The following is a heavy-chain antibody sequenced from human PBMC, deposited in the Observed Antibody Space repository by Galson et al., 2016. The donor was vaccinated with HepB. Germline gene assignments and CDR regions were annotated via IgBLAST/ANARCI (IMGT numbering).Heavy chain of an antibody. V-gene: IGHV3-49*03. CDR2: MRSRVYGGAI. CDR1: GFTFGDYA. Sequence: SLRLSCAASGFTFGDYAMSWLRQAPGKGLEWVGFMRSRVYGGAIDYAASVRGRFTISRDESDNIAYLQMNSLKTEDTAIYYCPREWRGTHLVTLDYWGQGTLVTVSS. J-gene: IGHJ4*02. CDR3: PREWRGTHLVTLDY. D-gene: IGHD3-16*01.